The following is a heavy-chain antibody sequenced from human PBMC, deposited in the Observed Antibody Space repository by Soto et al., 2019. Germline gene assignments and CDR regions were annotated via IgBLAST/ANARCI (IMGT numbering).Heavy chain of an antibody. CDR1: GYTFTSYG. CDR2: ISAYNGNT. V-gene: IGHV1-18*01. Sequence: EASVKVSFKASGYTFTSYGISWVRQAPGQGLEWMGWISAYNGNTNYAQKLQGRVTMTTDTSTSTAYMELRSLRSDDTAVYYCASWRGPYGDYGPWGQGTLVTVSS. D-gene: IGHD4-17*01. CDR3: ASWRGPYGDYGP. J-gene: IGHJ4*02.